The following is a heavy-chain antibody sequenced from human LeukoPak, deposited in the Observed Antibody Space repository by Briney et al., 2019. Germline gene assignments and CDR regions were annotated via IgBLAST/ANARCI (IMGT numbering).Heavy chain of an antibody. Sequence: GGSLRLSCAASGFSFSSFGLHWVRQAPGKGLEWVAFIQSDGSDEFYADSVKGRFTISRDNSKNMLYLQMNSLRGEDTAVYYCARDLVGVAGTYFDYWGQGTLVTVSS. CDR1: GFSFSSFG. CDR3: ARDLVGVAGTYFDY. CDR2: IQSDGSDE. D-gene: IGHD6-19*01. V-gene: IGHV3-30*02. J-gene: IGHJ4*02.